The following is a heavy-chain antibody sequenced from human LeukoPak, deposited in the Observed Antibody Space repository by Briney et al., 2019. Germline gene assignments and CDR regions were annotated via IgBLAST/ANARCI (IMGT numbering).Heavy chain of an antibody. CDR2: ISHDGSNK. J-gene: IGHJ6*03. CDR1: GFTFSHFA. V-gene: IGHV3-30*04. Sequence: GGSLRLSCAASGFTFSHFAIHWVRQAPGKGLEWVTVISHDGSNKYYADSVRGRFTISRDNSKNTLYLQMNSLRPEDTAVYYCARGSRAIVATKFARGRYMDVWGKGTTVTVSS. D-gene: IGHD5-12*01. CDR3: ARGSRAIVATKFARGRYMDV.